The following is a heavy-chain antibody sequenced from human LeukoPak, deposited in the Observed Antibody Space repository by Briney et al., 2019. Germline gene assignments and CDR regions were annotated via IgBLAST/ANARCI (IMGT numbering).Heavy chain of an antibody. V-gene: IGHV1-8*01. CDR1: GYTFTSYD. CDR3: ARGHRHCSSTSCQYYFDY. CDR2: MNPNSGTK. Sequence: GASVKVSCKASGYTFTSYDINWVRQAPGKGLEWMGWMNPNSGTKAYAQKFQGRVTMTRSTSISTAYMELSSLRSEDTAVYYCARGHRHCSSTSCQYYFDYWGQGTLVTVSS. J-gene: IGHJ4*02. D-gene: IGHD2-2*01.